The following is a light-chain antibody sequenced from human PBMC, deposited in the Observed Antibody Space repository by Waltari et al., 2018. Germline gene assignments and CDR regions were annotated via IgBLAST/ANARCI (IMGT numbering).Light chain of an antibody. Sequence: QSVLTQPPSASGTPGQRVTISCSGSSSNIGSKTVNWYQQFPGTAPKVRIDKNNQRASGVPDRFSGSKSGTSGSLAISGLQSEDEADYYCATWDDSLAAWVFGGGTKLTVL. CDR1: SSNIGSKT. CDR3: ATWDDSLAAWV. CDR2: KNN. V-gene: IGLV1-44*01. J-gene: IGLJ3*02.